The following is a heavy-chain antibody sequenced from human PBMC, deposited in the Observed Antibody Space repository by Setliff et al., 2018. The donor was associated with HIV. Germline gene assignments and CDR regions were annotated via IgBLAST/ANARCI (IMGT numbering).Heavy chain of an antibody. CDR3: ASQIAVGI. Sequence: GGSLRLSCAASRFIFSSYSMNWVRQAPGKGLEWVSSISSSTSYIFYADSVKGRFTISRDNSKNTLYLQMNSLRAEDTAVYYCASQIAVGIWGQGTMVTVSS. CDR1: RFIFSSYS. D-gene: IGHD6-19*01. CDR2: ISSSTSYI. J-gene: IGHJ3*02. V-gene: IGHV3-21*01.